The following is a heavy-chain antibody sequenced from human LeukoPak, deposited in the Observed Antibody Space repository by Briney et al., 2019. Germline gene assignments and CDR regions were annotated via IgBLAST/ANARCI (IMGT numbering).Heavy chain of an antibody. V-gene: IGHV3-21*01. D-gene: IGHD1-1*01. CDR2: ISSSSSYI. CDR3: ARDRSRTGTITPFDY. J-gene: IGHJ4*02. CDR1: GFTFSSYS. Sequence: GGSLRLSCAASGFTFSSYSMNWVRQAPGKGLEWVSSISSSSSYIYYADSVKGRFTISRDNAKNSLYLQMNSLRAEDTAVYYCARDRSRTGTITPFDYWGQGTLVTVSS.